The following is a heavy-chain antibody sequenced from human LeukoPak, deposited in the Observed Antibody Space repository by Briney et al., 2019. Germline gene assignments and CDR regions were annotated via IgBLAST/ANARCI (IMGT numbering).Heavy chain of an antibody. D-gene: IGHD3-22*01. CDR3: AKSPSSGYYWYFDL. Sequence: SGRSLRLSCAASGFIFSNYGMHWVRQAPGKGLEWVAVILYDGSKKYYADSVKGRFTISRDNSKNTLYLQMNSLRAEDTAVYYCAKSPSSGYYWYFDLWGRGTLVTVSS. CDR1: GFIFSNYG. J-gene: IGHJ2*01. CDR2: ILYDGSKK. V-gene: IGHV3-30*18.